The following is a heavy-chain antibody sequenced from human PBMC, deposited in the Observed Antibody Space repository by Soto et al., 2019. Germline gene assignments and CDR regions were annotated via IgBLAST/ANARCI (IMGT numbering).Heavy chain of an antibody. V-gene: IGHV4-59*01. CDR3: ARLVVVAATRSFDY. D-gene: IGHD2-15*01. Sequence: ETLSLTCTVSGGSISSYYWSWIRQPPGKGLEWIGYIYYSGSTNYNPSLKSRVTISVDTSKNQFSLKLSSVTAADTAVYYCARLVVVAATRSFDYWGQGTLVTVSS. CDR1: GGSISSYY. J-gene: IGHJ4*02. CDR2: IYYSGST.